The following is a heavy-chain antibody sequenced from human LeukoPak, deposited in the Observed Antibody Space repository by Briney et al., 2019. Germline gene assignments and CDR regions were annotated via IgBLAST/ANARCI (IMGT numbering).Heavy chain of an antibody. CDR3: AKDIEWEPRSFDY. Sequence: GGSLRLSCAASGFTFDDYAMRWVRQAPGKGLEWVSDISWNSGSIGYADSVKGRFTISRDNAKNSLYLQMNSLRAEDTALYYCAKDIEWEPRSFDYWGQGTLVTVSS. D-gene: IGHD1-26*01. CDR1: GFTFDDYA. V-gene: IGHV3-9*01. CDR2: ISWNSGSI. J-gene: IGHJ4*02.